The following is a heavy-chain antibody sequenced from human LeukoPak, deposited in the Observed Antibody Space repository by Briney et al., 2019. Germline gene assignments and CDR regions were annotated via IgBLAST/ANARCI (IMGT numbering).Heavy chain of an antibody. CDR3: ARLMTTPFYFDY. CDR1: GFTFSTYN. D-gene: IGHD1-1*01. J-gene: IGHJ4*02. V-gene: IGHV3-21*01. Sequence: GGSLRLSCAASGFTFSTYNMNWVRQAPGKGLEWVSSISSSSNYIYYADSVKGRFTISRDSAKNSLYLQMDGLRAEDTAIYYCARLMTTPFYFDYWGQGTLVTVSS. CDR2: ISSSSNYI.